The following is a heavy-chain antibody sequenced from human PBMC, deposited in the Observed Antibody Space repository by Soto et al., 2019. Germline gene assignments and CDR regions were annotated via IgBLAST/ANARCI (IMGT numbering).Heavy chain of an antibody. CDR3: ANSGWYREFDI. CDR2: ISGSGGST. D-gene: IGHD6-19*01. V-gene: IGHV3-23*01. CDR1: GFTFSSYA. Sequence: EVQLLESGGGLVQRGGSLRLFCAASGFTFSSYAMSWVRQAPGKGLEWVSAISGSGGSTYYADSVKGRFTISRDNSKNTLYLQMNSLRAEDTAVYYSANSGWYREFDICGQGTMVTVSS. J-gene: IGHJ3*02.